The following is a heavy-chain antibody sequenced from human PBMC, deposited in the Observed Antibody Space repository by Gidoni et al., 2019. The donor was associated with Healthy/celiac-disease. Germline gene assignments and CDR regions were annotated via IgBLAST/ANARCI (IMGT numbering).Heavy chain of an antibody. J-gene: IGHJ6*02. CDR3: ARGAQYCSSTSCPGGAGYYYYGMDV. CDR2: IIPIFGTA. Sequence: QVQLVQSGAEVKKPGSSVKVSCKASGGTFSSYAISWVRQAPGQGLEWMGGIIPIFGTANYAQKFQGRVTITADESTSTAYMERSSLRSEDTAVYYCARGAQYCSSTSCPGGAGYYYYGMDVWGQGTTVTVSS. D-gene: IGHD2-2*01. CDR1: GGTFSSYA. V-gene: IGHV1-69*01.